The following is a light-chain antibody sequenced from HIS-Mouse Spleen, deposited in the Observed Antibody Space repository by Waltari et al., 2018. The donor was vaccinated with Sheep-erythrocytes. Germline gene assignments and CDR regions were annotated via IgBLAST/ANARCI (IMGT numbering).Light chain of an antibody. CDR3: QAWDSSTAVV. CDR1: KLGDKY. J-gene: IGLJ2*01. V-gene: IGLV3-1*01. CDR2: QDS. Sequence: SYELTQPPSVSVSPGQTASITCSGDKLGDKYACWYQQKPGQSHVLVIYQDSKRPSVIPERFSGSNSGNTATLTISGTQAIDEADYYCQAWDSSTAVVFGGGTKLTVL.